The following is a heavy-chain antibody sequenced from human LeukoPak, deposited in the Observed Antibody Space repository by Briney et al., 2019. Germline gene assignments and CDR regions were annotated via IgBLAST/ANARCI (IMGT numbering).Heavy chain of an antibody. J-gene: IGHJ4*02. V-gene: IGHV3-23*01. D-gene: IGHD3-22*01. CDR1: GFTFSNYA. Sequence: GGSLRLSCAASGFTFSNYARSWVRQAPGKGLEWVSAISGSGGSTYYADSVKGRFTISRDNSKNTLYLQMNSLRAEDTAVYYCAKGGEYYYDSSGYLNWGQGTLVTVSS. CDR2: ISGSGGST. CDR3: AKGGEYYYDSSGYLN.